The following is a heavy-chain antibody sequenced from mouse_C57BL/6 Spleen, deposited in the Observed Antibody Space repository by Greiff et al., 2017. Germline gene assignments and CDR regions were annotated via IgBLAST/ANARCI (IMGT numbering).Heavy chain of an antibody. V-gene: IGHV5-4*01. CDR3: ARDQEGFYYGYDGDWYFDV. CDR1: GFTFSSYA. J-gene: IGHJ1*03. D-gene: IGHD2-2*01. CDR2: ISDGGSYT. Sequence: EVMLVESGGGLVKPGGSLKLSCAASGFTFSSYAMSWVRQTPEKRLEWVATISDGGSYTYYPDNVKGRFTISRDNAKNNLYLQMSHLKSEDTAMYYCARDQEGFYYGYDGDWYFDVWGTGTTVTVSS.